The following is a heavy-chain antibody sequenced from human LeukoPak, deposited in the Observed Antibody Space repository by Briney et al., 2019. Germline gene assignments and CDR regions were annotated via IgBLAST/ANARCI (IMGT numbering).Heavy chain of an antibody. V-gene: IGHV3-33*01. CDR2: IYHDGSYK. CDR1: GFTFRNYG. Sequence: PGGSLRLSCAASGFTFRNYGFHWVRQAPGKGLEWVAVIYHDGSYKFYADSVEGRFTFSRDNSKNTVFLEMNSLRGEDTAMYYCTRDSAKSFDDWGQGTLVTVSS. CDR3: TRDSAKSFDD. D-gene: IGHD4/OR15-4a*01. J-gene: IGHJ4*02.